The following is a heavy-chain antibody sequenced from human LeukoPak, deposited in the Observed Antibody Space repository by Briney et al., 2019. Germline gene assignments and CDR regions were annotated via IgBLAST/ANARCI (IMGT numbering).Heavy chain of an antibody. J-gene: IGHJ4*02. V-gene: IGHV3-23*01. CDR3: ATIRVATFEY. CDR1: GFTFSSYA. Sequence: GGSLRLSCAASGFTFSSYAMSWVRQAPGKGLEWVSTISGSGGSTYYADSVKGRFTISRDNSKNTLYLQMNSLRAEDTAVYYCATIRVATFEYWGQGTLVTVPS. D-gene: IGHD5-12*01. CDR2: ISGSGGST.